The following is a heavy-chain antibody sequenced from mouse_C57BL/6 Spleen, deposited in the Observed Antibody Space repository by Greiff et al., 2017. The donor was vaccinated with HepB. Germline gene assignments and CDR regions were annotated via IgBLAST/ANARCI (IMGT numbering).Heavy chain of an antibody. CDR3: ARAGWLPLAGY. J-gene: IGHJ2*01. Sequence: EVQLQQSGPELVKPGASVKISCKASGYTFTDYYMNWVKQSHGKSLEWIGDINPNNGGTSYNQKFKGKATVTVDKSSSTAYMELRSLTSEDSAVYYCARAGWLPLAGYWGQGTTLTVSS. CDR2: INPNNGGT. CDR1: GYTFTDYY. V-gene: IGHV1-26*01. D-gene: IGHD2-3*01.